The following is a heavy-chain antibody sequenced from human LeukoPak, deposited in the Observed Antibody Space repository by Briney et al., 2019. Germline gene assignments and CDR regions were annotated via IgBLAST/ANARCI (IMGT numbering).Heavy chain of an antibody. D-gene: IGHD6-19*01. Sequence: GGSLRLSCAASGFTFSTYSMNWVRQAPGKGLVWVSRINSDGSTTTYADSVKGRFTTSRDNAKNTLYLQMNSLRAEDTAVYYCANYGWLVPAWGQGTLVTVSS. J-gene: IGHJ4*02. CDR1: GFTFSTYS. V-gene: IGHV3-74*01. CDR2: INSDGSTT. CDR3: ANYGWLVPA.